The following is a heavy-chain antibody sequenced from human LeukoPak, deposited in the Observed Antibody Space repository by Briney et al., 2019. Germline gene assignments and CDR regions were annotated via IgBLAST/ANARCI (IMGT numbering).Heavy chain of an antibody. CDR2: ISWNSGSI. V-gene: IGHV3-9*01. Sequence: GGSLRLSCAASGFTFDDYAMHWVRQAPGKGLEWVSGISWNSGSIGYADSVKGRFTISRDNAKNSLYLQMNSLRAEDTALYYCAKSRREDILTGSLPLHFDYWGQGTLVTVSS. CDR3: AKSRREDILTGSLPLHFDY. D-gene: IGHD3-9*01. J-gene: IGHJ4*02. CDR1: GFTFDDYA.